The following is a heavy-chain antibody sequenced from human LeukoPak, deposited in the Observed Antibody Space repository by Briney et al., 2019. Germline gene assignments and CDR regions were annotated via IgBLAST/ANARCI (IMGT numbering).Heavy chain of an antibody. V-gene: IGHV3-33*01. D-gene: IGHD6-19*01. CDR3: ARDMEQWLVQDWYFDL. CDR1: GFTFSSYG. CDR2: IGYDGRNK. Sequence: GGSLRLSCAASGFTFSSYGMHWVRQAPGKGLEWVAVIGYDGRNKYYADSVKGRFIISRDNSKNTLYLQMNILRAEDTVVYYCARDMEQWLVQDWYFDLWGRGTLVTVSS. J-gene: IGHJ2*01.